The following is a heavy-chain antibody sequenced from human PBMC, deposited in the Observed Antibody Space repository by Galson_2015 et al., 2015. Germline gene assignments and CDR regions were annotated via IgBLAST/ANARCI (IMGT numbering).Heavy chain of an antibody. CDR1: GYTFTSYG. J-gene: IGHJ4*02. CDR2: ISDYNGKT. Sequence: SVKVSCKASGYTFTSYGISWVRQAPGQGLEWMGWISDYNGKTNYVQKPQGRVTMTTDTSTSTAYMELRSLRSDDTAVYYCARDRSSSWYYFDYWGQGTLVTVSS. V-gene: IGHV1-18*01. D-gene: IGHD6-13*01. CDR3: ARDRSSSWYYFDY.